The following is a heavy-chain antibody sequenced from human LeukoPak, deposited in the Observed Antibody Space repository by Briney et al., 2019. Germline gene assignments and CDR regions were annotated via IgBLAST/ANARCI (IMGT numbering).Heavy chain of an antibody. CDR3: ASLSIAAAGRTFDY. D-gene: IGHD6-13*01. J-gene: IGHJ4*02. Sequence: ASVKVSCEASGYTFTGYYMHWVRQAPGQGLEWMGRINPNSGGTNYAQKFQGRVTMTRDTSISTAYMELSRLRSDDTAVYYCASLSIAAAGRTFDYWGQGTLVTVSS. CDR2: INPNSGGT. V-gene: IGHV1-2*06. CDR1: GYTFTGYY.